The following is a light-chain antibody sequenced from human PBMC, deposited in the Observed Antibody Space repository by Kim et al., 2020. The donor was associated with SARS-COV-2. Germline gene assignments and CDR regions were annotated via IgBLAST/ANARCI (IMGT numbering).Light chain of an antibody. J-gene: IGLJ3*02. V-gene: IGLV4-60*03. Sequence: QPVLTQSSSAYASLGSSVKLTCTLSSGHSSYIIAWHQQQPGKAPRYLMKFESGGSYNKGSGVPDRFSGSSSGADRYLTISNLQSEDEADYYCETWDSTLFGGRTQLTVL. CDR2: FESGGSY. CDR3: ETWDSTL. CDR1: SGHSSYI.